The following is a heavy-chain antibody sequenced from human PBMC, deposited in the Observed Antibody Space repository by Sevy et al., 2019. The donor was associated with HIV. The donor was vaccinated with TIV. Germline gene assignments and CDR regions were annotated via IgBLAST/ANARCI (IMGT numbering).Heavy chain of an antibody. D-gene: IGHD6-25*01. V-gene: IGHV3-23*01. CDR3: AKSMGGFDAFDI. CDR2: ISGSGVST. Sequence: GGSLRLSCAASGFTFSSYDMSWVRQAPGNGLEWVSVISGSGVSTYYADSVKGRFTISRDNSKNTLYLQLNSLRAEDTAVYYCAKSMGGFDAFDIWGQGTLVTVSS. CDR1: GFTFSSYD. J-gene: IGHJ3*02.